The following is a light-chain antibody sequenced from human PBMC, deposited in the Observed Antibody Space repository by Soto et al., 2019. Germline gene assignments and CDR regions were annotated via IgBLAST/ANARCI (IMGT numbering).Light chain of an antibody. V-gene: IGKV3-15*01. J-gene: IGKJ2*01. CDR3: LQYNDWPGGT. CDR2: GAY. CDR1: QSVINN. Sequence: EIVRTQSQSTLSVSPGVRATLSCRASQSVINNLAWYQQRPGQPPRLLIYGAYPRATGLPARFGGSGSGTVFTLTISILQSEDSEISYCLQYNDWPGGTFGQGTKLDIK.